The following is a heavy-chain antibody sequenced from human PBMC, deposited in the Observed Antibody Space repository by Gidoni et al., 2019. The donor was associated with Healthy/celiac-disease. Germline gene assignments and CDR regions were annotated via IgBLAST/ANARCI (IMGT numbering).Heavy chain of an antibody. CDR2: TYYRSKWYN. D-gene: IGHD6-19*01. Sequence: QVQLQQSGPGLVKPSQTLSLTCAISGDSVSSNSAAWHWIRQSPSRGLAWLGRTYYRSKWYNDYAVSVKSRITINPDTSKNQFSLQLNSVTPEDTAVYYCARAGNVRYSSGWPENWFDPWGQGTLVTVSS. CDR3: ARAGNVRYSSGWPENWFDP. J-gene: IGHJ5*02. CDR1: GDSVSSNSAA. V-gene: IGHV6-1*01.